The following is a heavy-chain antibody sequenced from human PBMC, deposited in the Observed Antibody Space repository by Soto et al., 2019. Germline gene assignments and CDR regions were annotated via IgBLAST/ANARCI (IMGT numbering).Heavy chain of an antibody. Sequence: PGESLKISWKGSGYSFTSYWIGWVRQMPGKGLEWMGIIYPGDSDTRYSPSFQGQVTISADKSISTAYLQWSSLKASDTAMYYCARAVRGATLIPRVYFDYWGQGTLVTVSS. CDR1: GYSFTSYW. D-gene: IGHD3-16*01. V-gene: IGHV5-51*01. CDR3: ARAVRGATLIPRVYFDY. J-gene: IGHJ4*02. CDR2: IYPGDSDT.